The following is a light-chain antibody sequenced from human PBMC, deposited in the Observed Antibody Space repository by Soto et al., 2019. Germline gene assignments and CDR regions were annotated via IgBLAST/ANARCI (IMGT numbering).Light chain of an antibody. CDR2: KAS. Sequence: DIQMTQAHSTLSPSVRARLTITCRASQSISVWLAWYQHKAGKAPNLLIYKASRLESGVPSRFSGSGSETEFTLTISGLQPGDSATYYCQQYNSYSPTFGQGTKVDIK. J-gene: IGKJ1*01. V-gene: IGKV1-5*03. CDR3: QQYNSYSPT. CDR1: QSISVW.